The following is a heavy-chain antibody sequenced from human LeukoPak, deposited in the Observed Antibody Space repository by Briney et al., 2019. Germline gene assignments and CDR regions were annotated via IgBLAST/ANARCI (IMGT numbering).Heavy chain of an antibody. CDR1: GGSISSYY. V-gene: IGHV4-59*01. CDR3: ARVRSGPYGDYRIDY. Sequence: SETPSLTCTVSGGSISSYYWSWIRQPPGKGLEWIGYIHYSGSTNYNPSLKSRVTISVDTSKNQFSLKLSSVTAADTAVYYCARVRSGPYGDYRIDYWGQGTLVTVSS. J-gene: IGHJ4*02. CDR2: IHYSGST. D-gene: IGHD4-17*01.